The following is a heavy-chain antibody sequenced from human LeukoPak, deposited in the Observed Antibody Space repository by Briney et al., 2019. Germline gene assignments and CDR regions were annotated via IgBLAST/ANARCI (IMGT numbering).Heavy chain of an antibody. CDR1: GGSFSGYY. J-gene: IGHJ6*03. CDR2: INHSGST. D-gene: IGHD6-13*01. CDR3: ARASPGYSRYMDV. V-gene: IGHV4-34*01. Sequence: TSETLSLTCAVYGGSFSGYYWSWIRQPPGKGLECIGEINHSGSTNYNPSLKSRVTISVDSSKNQFSLKLSSVTAADTAVYYCARASPGYSRYMDVWGKGTTVTVSS.